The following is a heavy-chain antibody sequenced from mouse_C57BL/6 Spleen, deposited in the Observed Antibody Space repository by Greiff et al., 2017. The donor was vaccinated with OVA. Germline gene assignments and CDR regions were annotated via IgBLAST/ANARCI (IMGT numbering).Heavy chain of an antibody. CDR2: INPSTGGT. D-gene: IGHD2-10*01. Sequence: VQLQQSGPEMVKPGASVKISCKASGYSFTGYYMNWVKQSPEKSLEWIGEINPSTGGTTYNQKFKAKATLTVDKSSSTAYMQLKSLTSEDSAVYYCARRRPPTFDHWGQGTTLTVSS. CDR3: ARRRPPTFDH. CDR1: GYSFTGYY. J-gene: IGHJ2*01. V-gene: IGHV1-42*01.